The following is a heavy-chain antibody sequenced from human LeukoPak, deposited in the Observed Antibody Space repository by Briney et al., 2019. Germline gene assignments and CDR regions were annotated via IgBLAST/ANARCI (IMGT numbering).Heavy chain of an antibody. CDR1: GGSITSYY. Sequence: SETLSPTCSVSGGSITSYYWSWIRQPPGKGLEWIGYISDGGSTNYNPSLKSRGSISVDTSKNQFSLKLSSVTAADTAVYFCARASTTFDDWGQGTLVTVSS. J-gene: IGHJ4*02. CDR3: ARASTTFDD. D-gene: IGHD1-14*01. CDR2: ISDGGST. V-gene: IGHV4-59*01.